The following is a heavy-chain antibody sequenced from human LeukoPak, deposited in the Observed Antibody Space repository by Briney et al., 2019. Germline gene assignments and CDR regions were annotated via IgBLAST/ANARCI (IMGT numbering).Heavy chain of an antibody. V-gene: IGHV1-18*04. CDR3: ARGRGARGYRYYPGQENWFDP. CDR1: GYTFTSYG. D-gene: IGHD5-18*01. J-gene: IGHJ5*02. CDR2: INAYNGNT. Sequence: ASVKVSCKASGYTFTSYGISWVRQAPGQGLEWMGWINAYNGNTNYAQKLQGRATMTTDTSTITAYMELRSLRSDDTAVYYCARGRGARGYRYYPGQENWFDPWGQGTLVTVSS.